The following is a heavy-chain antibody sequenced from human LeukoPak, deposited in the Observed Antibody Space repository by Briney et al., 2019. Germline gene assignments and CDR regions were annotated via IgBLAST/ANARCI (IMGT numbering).Heavy chain of an antibody. V-gene: IGHV3-7*01. CDR2: IKQDGSEK. Sequence: GSLRLSCAVSGFTFSNYLMHWVRQAPGKGLEWVANIKQDGSEKYYVDSVKGRFTISRDNAKNSLYLQMNSLRAEDTAVYYCARGIPYYYFDYWGQGTLVTVSS. J-gene: IGHJ4*02. CDR1: GFTFSNYL. D-gene: IGHD3-10*01. CDR3: ARGIPYYYFDY.